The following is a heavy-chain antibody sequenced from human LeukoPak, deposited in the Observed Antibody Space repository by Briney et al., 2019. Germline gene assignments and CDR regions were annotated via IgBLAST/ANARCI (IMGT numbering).Heavy chain of an antibody. CDR2: IYYSGST. J-gene: IGHJ4*02. V-gene: IGHV4-59*01. Sequence: PSETLSLTCIVSGGSISSYYWSWIRQPPGKGLEWIGYIYYSGSTNYNPSLRSRVTISVDTSKNHFSLKLSSVPAADKDVYYCSRDVGYCSGGSCYSMAYWGQGTLVTVSS. CDR3: SRDVGYCSGGSCYSMAY. D-gene: IGHD2-15*01. CDR1: GGSISSYY.